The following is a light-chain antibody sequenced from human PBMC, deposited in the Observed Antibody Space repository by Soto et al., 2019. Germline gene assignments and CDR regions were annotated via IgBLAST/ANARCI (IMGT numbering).Light chain of an antibody. CDR1: SSDVGAYNY. J-gene: IGLJ1*01. V-gene: IGLV2-14*01. CDR2: DVS. Sequence: QSVLTQPASVSGSPGQSITMSCTGTSSDVGAYNYVSWYQQHPGKAPRLMIYDVSTRPSGVSDRFSGSKSGNTASLTISGLQAEDDADYYCSSYTITSRVFGTGTKVTVL. CDR3: SSYTITSRV.